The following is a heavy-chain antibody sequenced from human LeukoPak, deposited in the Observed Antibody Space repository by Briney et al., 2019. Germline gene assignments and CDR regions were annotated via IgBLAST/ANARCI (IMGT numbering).Heavy chain of an antibody. D-gene: IGHD3-22*01. CDR2: INHSGST. CDR1: GGSFSGYY. J-gene: IGHJ6*02. CDR3: ARDRLYYYGMDV. Sequence: SETLSLTCAVYGGSFSGYYWSWIRQPPGKGLEWIGEINHSGSTNYNPSLKSRVTISVDTSKNQFSLKLSSVTAADTAVYYCARDRLYYYGMDVWGQGTTVTVS. V-gene: IGHV4-34*01.